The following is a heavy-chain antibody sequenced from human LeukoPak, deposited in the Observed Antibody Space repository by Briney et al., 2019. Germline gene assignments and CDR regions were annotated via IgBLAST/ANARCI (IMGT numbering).Heavy chain of an antibody. D-gene: IGHD2-8*01. V-gene: IGHV3-7*03. CDR1: GFSFSTYW. J-gene: IGHJ4*02. CDR2: MRQDGGEI. CDR3: ARAGHCTNGICYTADFDY. Sequence: GGSLRLSCVTSGFSFSTYWMSWVRQAPGPGKGLEWVANMRQDGGEIYYVDSVKGRFTIARDNSKNTLYLQMNSLRAEDTAAYYCARAGHCTNGICYTADFDYWGQGTLVTVSS.